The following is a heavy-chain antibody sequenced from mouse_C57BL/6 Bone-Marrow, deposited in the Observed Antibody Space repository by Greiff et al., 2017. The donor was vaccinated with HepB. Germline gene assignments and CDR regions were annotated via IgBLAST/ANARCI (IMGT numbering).Heavy chain of an antibody. CDR3: ARLIVKISYYSNFYAMDY. Sequence: VQLQQSGPELVKPGASVKISCKASGYSFTDYNMNWVKQRNGKSLEWIGVIDPNYGTTSYNQKFKGKATLTVDQSSSTAYMQLNSLTSEDSAVYYCARLIVKISYYSNFYAMDYWGQGTSVTVSS. V-gene: IGHV1-39*01. J-gene: IGHJ4*01. CDR1: GYSFTDYN. D-gene: IGHD2-5*01. CDR2: IDPNYGTT.